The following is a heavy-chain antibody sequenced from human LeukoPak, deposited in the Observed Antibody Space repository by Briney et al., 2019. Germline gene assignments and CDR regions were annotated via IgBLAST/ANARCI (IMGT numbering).Heavy chain of an antibody. V-gene: IGHV4-59*01. J-gene: IGHJ4*02. D-gene: IGHD5-24*01. Sequence: PSETLSLTCSVSGDSISSYYWNWIRQPPGKGLEWIGYVYHTGSTSYNPSLKGRLTISVDTSKNQFSLKLSSVTAADTAMYFCARSMAAVYFDYWGQGALVTVSS. CDR3: ARSMAAVYFDY. CDR1: GDSISSYY. CDR2: VYHTGST.